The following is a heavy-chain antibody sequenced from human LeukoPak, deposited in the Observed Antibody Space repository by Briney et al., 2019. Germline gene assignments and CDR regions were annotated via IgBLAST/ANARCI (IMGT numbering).Heavy chain of an antibody. D-gene: IGHD5-18*01. V-gene: IGHV4-59*01. J-gene: IGHJ6*02. CDR1: GGSISSYY. CDR3: ARTGGYSYGYSNYGMDV. Sequence: SETLSLTCTVSGGSISSYYWSWIQQPPGKGLEWIGYIYYSGSTNYNPSLKSRVTISVDTSKNQFSLKLSSVTAADTAVYYCARTGGYSYGYSNYGMDVWGQGTTVTVSS. CDR2: IYYSGST.